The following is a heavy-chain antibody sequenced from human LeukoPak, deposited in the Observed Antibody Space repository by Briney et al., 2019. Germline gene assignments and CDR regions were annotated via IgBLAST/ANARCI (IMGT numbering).Heavy chain of an antibody. CDR3: ARDFLYSSGWYGWLDP. CDR1: GGSISNYY. Sequence: ASETLSLTCTVSGGSISNYYWSWIRQPAGKGLEWIGRIYTSGSTNYNPSLKSRVTMSVDTSKNQFSLKLSSLTAADTAVYYCARDFLYSSGWYGWLDPWGQGTLATVSS. V-gene: IGHV4-4*07. J-gene: IGHJ5*02. CDR2: IYTSGST. D-gene: IGHD6-19*01.